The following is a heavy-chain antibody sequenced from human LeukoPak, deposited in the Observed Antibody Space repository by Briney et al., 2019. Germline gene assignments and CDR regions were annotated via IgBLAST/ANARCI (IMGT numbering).Heavy chain of an antibody. D-gene: IGHD2-15*01. J-gene: IGHJ3*02. CDR3: VPLVVAAALNDAFDI. CDR1: GCTFSSYA. V-gene: IGHV3-64D*06. Sequence: GGSLRLSCSASGCTFSSYAMHWVRQAPGKGLEYVSAISSNGGSTYYADSVKGRFTISRDNSKNTLYLQMSSLRAEDTAVYYCVPLVVAAALNDAFDIWGQGTMVTVSS. CDR2: ISSNGGST.